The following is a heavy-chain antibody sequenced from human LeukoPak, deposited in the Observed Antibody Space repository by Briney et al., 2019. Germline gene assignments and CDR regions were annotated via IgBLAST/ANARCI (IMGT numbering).Heavy chain of an antibody. CDR3: ARDSGYCSSTTCRLEY. CDR2: ISASGIST. CDR1: GFTFSNYA. D-gene: IGHD2-2*01. V-gene: IGHV3-23*01. J-gene: IGHJ4*02. Sequence: GGSLRLSRGASGFTFSNYAMSWVRQAPGKGLEWVSAISASGISTYYADSVKGRFTISRDNSKNTLYLQMNSLRADDTAVYYCARDSGYCSSTTCRLEYWGQGTLVTVSS.